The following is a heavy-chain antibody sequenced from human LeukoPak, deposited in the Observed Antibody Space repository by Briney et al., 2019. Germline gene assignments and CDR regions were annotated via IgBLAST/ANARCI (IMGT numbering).Heavy chain of an antibody. J-gene: IGHJ3*02. CDR3: AGFFYDNSNDAFDI. V-gene: IGHV1-69*01. CDR2: ITPIYGRA. Sequence: GASVKVSCKASGVTFGSYDFTFTSYAISWVRQAPGQGVEWMGGITPIYGRANYPQKFQGRVTITADESTRTVTMQLSSLRSEDTAVYYCAGFFYDNSNDAFDIWGQGTVVTVS. D-gene: IGHD3-22*01. CDR1: GVTFGSYDFTFTSYA.